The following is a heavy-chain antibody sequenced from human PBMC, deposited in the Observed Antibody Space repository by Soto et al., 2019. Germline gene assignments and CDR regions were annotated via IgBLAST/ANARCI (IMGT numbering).Heavy chain of an antibody. CDR2: MYFSGFYSGST. CDR1: GGSMSSSSYY. D-gene: IGHD6-13*01. CDR3: ASIAAAGPPRGNWFDP. J-gene: IGHJ5*02. V-gene: IGHV4-39*07. Sequence: PSETLSLTCTVSGGSMSSSSYYWGWIRQPPGKGLEWIANMYFSGFYSGSTSYNPSLKSRVTISVDTSKNQFSLKLSSVTAADTAVYYCASIAAAGPPRGNWFDPWGQGTLVTVSS.